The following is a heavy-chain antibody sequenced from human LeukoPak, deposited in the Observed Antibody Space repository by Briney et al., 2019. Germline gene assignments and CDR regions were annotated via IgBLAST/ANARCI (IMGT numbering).Heavy chain of an antibody. CDR2: IRSKAYGGTT. J-gene: IGHJ4*02. CDR3: TRTEIYCSSTSCYSHGPPNFDY. Sequence: GGSLRLSCVDSGFTFSNAWMSWVRQAPGKGLEWVGFIRSKAYGGTTEYAASVKGRFTISRDDSKSIAYLQMNSLKTEDTAVYYCTRTEIYCSSTSCYSHGPPNFDYWGQGTLVTVSS. D-gene: IGHD2-2*01. V-gene: IGHV3-49*04. CDR1: GFTFSNAW.